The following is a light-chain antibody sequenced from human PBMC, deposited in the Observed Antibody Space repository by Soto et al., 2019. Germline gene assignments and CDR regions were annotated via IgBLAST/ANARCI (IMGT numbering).Light chain of an antibody. CDR2: DVS. J-gene: IGKJ2*01. V-gene: IGKV1-5*01. Sequence: DIRMTQSPSTLSASVGDRVTITCRASQSISTRLAWYQQKPGKAPNLLIYDVSSLESGVPSRFSGGGSGTEFTLTISSLQPDDFATYYCQQYNSYPRNFGQGTKLEIK. CDR1: QSISTR. CDR3: QQYNSYPRN.